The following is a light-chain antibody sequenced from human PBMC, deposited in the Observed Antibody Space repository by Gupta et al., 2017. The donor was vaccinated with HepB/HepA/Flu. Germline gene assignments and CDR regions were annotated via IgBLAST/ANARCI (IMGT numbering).Light chain of an antibody. Sequence: QSVLTQPPSASGTPGQRVAIPCSGSSSNIGSNYVYWYQQRPGTAPRLLIYRNNQRPSGVPDRFSGSKSGTSSSLAISGLRSEDEVDYFCAAWDDRVSGWVFGGGTKLTVL. J-gene: IGLJ3*02. CDR2: RNN. CDR1: SSNIGSNY. CDR3: AAWDDRVSGWV. V-gene: IGLV1-47*01.